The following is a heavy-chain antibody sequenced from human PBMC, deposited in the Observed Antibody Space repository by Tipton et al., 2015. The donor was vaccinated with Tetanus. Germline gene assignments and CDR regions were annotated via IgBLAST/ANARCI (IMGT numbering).Heavy chain of an antibody. J-gene: IGHJ4*02. CDR3: ARAGFYYDSSGYSED. V-gene: IGHV4-4*07. CDR1: GSSISSYY. CDR2: VYTSGST. D-gene: IGHD3-22*01. Sequence: GLVKPSETLSLTCTVSGSSISSYYWSWILQPAGQGLEWSGRVYTSGSTNYNPPLKSRVTMSVDTPKNQFSLRLSYVTAADTAVYYCARAGFYYDSSGYSEDWGQGTLVTVSS.